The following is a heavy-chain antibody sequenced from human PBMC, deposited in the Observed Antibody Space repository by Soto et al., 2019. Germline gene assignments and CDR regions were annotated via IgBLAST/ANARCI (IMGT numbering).Heavy chain of an antibody. Sequence: SETLSLTCTVSGGSVSSGSYYWSWIRQPPGKGLEWIGYIYYSGSTNYNPSLKSRVTISVDTSKNQFSLKLSSVTAADTAVYYCARLTIARGDYGMDVWGQGTTVTVSS. J-gene: IGHJ6*02. CDR3: ARLTIARGDYGMDV. CDR2: IYYSGST. CDR1: GGSVSSGSYY. D-gene: IGHD3-10*01. V-gene: IGHV4-61*01.